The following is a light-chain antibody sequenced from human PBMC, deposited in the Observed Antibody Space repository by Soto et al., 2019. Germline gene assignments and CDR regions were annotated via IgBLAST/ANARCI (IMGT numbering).Light chain of an antibody. V-gene: IGKV3-20*01. CDR3: QLYGSTPLYT. Sequence: EVVLTQSPGTLSLSPGERAALSCRASQSVRSTYLAWYQQKPGQAPRLLIYGASSRATGIPDRFSGSGSGTDFTLTISRLEPEDFAVSYCQLYGSTPLYTFGQGTKLEI. J-gene: IGKJ2*01. CDR1: QSVRSTY. CDR2: GAS.